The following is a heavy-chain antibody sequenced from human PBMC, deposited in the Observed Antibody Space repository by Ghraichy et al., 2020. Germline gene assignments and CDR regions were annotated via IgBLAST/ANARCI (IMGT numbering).Heavy chain of an antibody. J-gene: IGHJ4*02. V-gene: IGHV3-7*03. CDR2: IDQIGSEK. Sequence: SCAASGFTFSNYWMSWVRQAPGKGLEWVANIDQIGSEKSYVDSVKGRLTISRDNAQNSLFLQINGLRAEDTAVYYCARGPQYCGRDCYNYFDSWGQGTLVTVSS. CDR1: GFTFSNYW. CDR3: ARGPQYCGRDCYNYFDS. D-gene: IGHD2-21*01.